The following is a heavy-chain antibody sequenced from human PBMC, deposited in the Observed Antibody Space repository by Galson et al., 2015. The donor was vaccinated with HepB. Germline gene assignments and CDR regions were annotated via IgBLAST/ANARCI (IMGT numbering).Heavy chain of an antibody. CDR1: GFTFSSYT. Sequence: SLRLSCAASGFTFSSYTMNWVRQAPGKGLESVSYISSTGTTMYYADSAKGRFTISRDNAQNSLYPQMNSLRDEDTAVYYCARVDFGSGSSSAYWYFDLWGRGALVTVSS. V-gene: IGHV3-48*02. D-gene: IGHD3-10*01. CDR2: ISSTGTTM. CDR3: ARVDFGSGSSSAYWYFDL. J-gene: IGHJ2*01.